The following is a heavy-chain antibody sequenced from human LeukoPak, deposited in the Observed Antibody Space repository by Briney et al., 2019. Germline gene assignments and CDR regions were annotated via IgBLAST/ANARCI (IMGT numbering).Heavy chain of an antibody. D-gene: IGHD5-24*01. J-gene: IGHJ4*02. CDR2: INHSGST. V-gene: IGHV4-34*01. CDR1: GGSFSGYY. CDR3: ARSRLHPIIFDY. Sequence: PSETLSLTCAVHGGSFSGYYWSWIRQPPGKGLEWIGEINHSGSTNYNPSLKSRVTISVDTSKNQFSLKLSSVTAADTAVYYCARSRLHPIIFDYWGQGNLVTVSS.